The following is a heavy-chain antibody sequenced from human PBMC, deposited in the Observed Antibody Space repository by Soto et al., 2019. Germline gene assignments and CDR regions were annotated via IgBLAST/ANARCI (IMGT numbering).Heavy chain of an antibody. CDR2: ISYSGST. CDR3: ARTSRGYYFDY. CDR1: GCSISPDY. Sequence: SETLSLTCTFSGCSISPDYWSWIRQPPGKGLEWIGYISYSGSTNYNPSLKSRVTISVDTSKNQFSLKLSSVTTADTAVYYCARTSRGYYFDYWGQGILVTVSS. V-gene: IGHV4-59*01. J-gene: IGHJ4*02. D-gene: IGHD3-10*01.